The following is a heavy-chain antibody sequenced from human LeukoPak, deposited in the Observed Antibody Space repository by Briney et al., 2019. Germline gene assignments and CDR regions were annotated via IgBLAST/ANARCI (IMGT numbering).Heavy chain of an antibody. Sequence: GASVKVSCKPSGYTFTSYDINWVRQATGQGLEWMGWMNPNSGNTGYAQKFQGRVTITRNTSISTAYMELSSLRSEDTAVYYCARGGSPVVPAAIRAFDIWGQGTMVTVSS. J-gene: IGHJ3*02. CDR1: GYTFTSYD. D-gene: IGHD2-2*01. V-gene: IGHV1-8*03. CDR2: MNPNSGNT. CDR3: ARGGSPVVPAAIRAFDI.